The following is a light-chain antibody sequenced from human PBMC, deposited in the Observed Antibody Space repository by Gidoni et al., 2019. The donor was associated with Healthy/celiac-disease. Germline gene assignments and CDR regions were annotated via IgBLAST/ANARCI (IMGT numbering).Light chain of an antibody. CDR1: QSVLYSSNNKNY. V-gene: IGKV4-1*01. CDR2: WAS. CDR3: QQYYSTLGT. J-gene: IGKJ1*01. Sequence: DIVMTQSPDSLAVSLGERATINCKSSQSVLYSSNNKNYLAWYQQKPGQPPKLLIYWASTRESGVPDRFSGSGSGTDFTLTISSLQAEDVAVYYCQQYYSTLGTCGQGTKVEIK.